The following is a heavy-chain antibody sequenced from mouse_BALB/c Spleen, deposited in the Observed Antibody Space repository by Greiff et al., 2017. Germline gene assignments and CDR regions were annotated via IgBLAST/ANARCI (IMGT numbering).Heavy chain of an antibody. Sequence: VQLQQSGAELMKPGASVKISCKATGYTFSSYWIEWVKQRPGHGLEWIGEILPGSGSTNYNEKFKGKATFTADTSSNTAYMQLSSLTSEDSAVYYWARPMITTYWYFDVWGAGTTVTVSS. D-gene: IGHD2-4*01. V-gene: IGHV1-9*01. CDR3: ARPMITTYWYFDV. CDR2: ILPGSGST. J-gene: IGHJ1*01. CDR1: GYTFSSYW.